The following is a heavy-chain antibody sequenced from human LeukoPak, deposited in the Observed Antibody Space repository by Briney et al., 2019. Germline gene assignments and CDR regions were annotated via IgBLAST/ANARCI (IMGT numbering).Heavy chain of an antibody. D-gene: IGHD4-17*01. CDR1: GFTFSNAW. V-gene: IGHV3-15*01. Sequence: KSGGSLRLSCAASGFTFSNAWMSWVRQAPGKGLEWVGRIKSKTDGGTKDYAEPVKGRFTISRDDSKKTLYLQMNSLRTEDTALYYCAAVSVDYGDSSFDFWGQGTLVTVSS. CDR3: AAVSVDYGDSSFDF. J-gene: IGHJ4*02. CDR2: IKSKTDGGTK.